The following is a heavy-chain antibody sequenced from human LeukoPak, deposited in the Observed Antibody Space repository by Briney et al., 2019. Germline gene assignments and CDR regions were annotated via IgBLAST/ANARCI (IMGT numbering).Heavy chain of an antibody. Sequence: GASLRLSCAASGFTFSSYAMSWVRQAPGKGVEWVSAISGSGGSTYYADSVKGRFTISRDNSKNTLYLQMNSLRAEDTAVYYCAKDSGSYYYFDYWGQGTLVTVSS. J-gene: IGHJ4*02. CDR1: GFTFSSYA. V-gene: IGHV3-23*01. CDR2: ISGSGGST. CDR3: AKDSGSYYYFDY. D-gene: IGHD1-26*01.